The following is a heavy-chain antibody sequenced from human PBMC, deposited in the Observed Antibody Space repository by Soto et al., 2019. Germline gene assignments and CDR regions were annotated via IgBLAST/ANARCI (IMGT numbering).Heavy chain of an antibody. CDR1: GYTFTSYG. V-gene: IGHV1-18*04. CDR2: ISAYNGNT. J-gene: IGHJ4*02. CDR3: ARTSAFLVVTAALDY. Sequence: ASVKVSCKASGYTFTSYGISWVRQAPGQGLEWMGWISAYNGNTNYAQKLQGRVTMTTDTSTSTAYMELRSLRSDDTAVYYCARTSAFLVVTAALDYWGQGTLVTVSS. D-gene: IGHD2-21*02.